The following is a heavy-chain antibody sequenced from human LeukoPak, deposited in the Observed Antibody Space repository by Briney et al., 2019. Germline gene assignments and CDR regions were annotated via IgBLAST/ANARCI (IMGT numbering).Heavy chain of an antibody. CDR3: TSVQRMAVADIVH. Sequence: PGGSLRLSCAASGFTFSIYAMSWGRQAPGKGLEWVSAISASGGNTYYTDSVKGRFTISRDTSKNTLYLQVNSLRAEDTAVYYCTSVQRMAVADIVHWGQGTLVTVSS. V-gene: IGHV3-23*01. CDR1: GFTFSIYA. CDR2: ISASGGNT. D-gene: IGHD6-19*01. J-gene: IGHJ4*02.